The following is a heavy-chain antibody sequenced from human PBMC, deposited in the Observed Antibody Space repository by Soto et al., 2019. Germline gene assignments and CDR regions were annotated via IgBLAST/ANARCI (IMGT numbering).Heavy chain of an antibody. Sequence: VQLVQSGAEVKKPGRSLRLSCAASGFTFDDYAMHWVRQAPGKGLEWVSGISWNSGSIGYADSVKGRFTISRDNAKNSLYLQMNSLRAEDTALYYCAKGGQLLTEGGGYWGQGTLVTVSS. CDR2: ISWNSGSI. CDR1: GFTFDDYA. D-gene: IGHD2-2*01. J-gene: IGHJ4*02. V-gene: IGHV3-9*01. CDR3: AKGGQLLTEGGGY.